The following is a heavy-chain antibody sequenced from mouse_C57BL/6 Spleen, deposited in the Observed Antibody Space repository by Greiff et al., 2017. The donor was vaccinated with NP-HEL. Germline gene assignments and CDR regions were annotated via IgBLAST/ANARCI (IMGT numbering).Heavy chain of an antibody. CDR3: ARDYGNYVGAMDY. D-gene: IGHD2-1*01. CDR1: GFTFSDYG. CDR2: ISNLAYSI. V-gene: IGHV5-15*01. Sequence: EVQGVESGGGLVQPGGSLKLSCAASGFTFSDYGMAWVRQAPRKGPEWVAFISNLAYSIYYADTVTGRFTISRENAKNTLYLEMSSLRSVDTAMYYCARDYGNYVGAMDYWGQGTSVTVSS. J-gene: IGHJ4*01.